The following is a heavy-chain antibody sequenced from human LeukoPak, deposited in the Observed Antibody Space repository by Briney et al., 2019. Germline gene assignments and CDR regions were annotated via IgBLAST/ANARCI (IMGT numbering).Heavy chain of an antibody. CDR3: ARERQDTVIHSGAFDI. CDR2: IASDGSHT. V-gene: IGHV3-30*04. CDR1: GFTFSNYF. D-gene: IGHD2-21*02. J-gene: IGHJ3*02. Sequence: PGRSLRLSCAASGFTFSNYFMHWVRQAPGKGLEWVADIASDGSHTFYVESVKGRFTISRDNSKNTLYLQMNSLRAEDTAVYFCARERQDTVIHSGAFDIWGQGTMVIVSS.